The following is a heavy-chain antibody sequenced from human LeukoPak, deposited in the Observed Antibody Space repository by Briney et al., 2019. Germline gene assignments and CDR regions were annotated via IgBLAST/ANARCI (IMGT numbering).Heavy chain of an antibody. D-gene: IGHD7-27*01. CDR2: INKDVRGP. CDR1: GFTFTNYW. CDR3: VRAGDHYDFDH. J-gene: IGHJ4*02. V-gene: IGHV3-74*01. Sequence: VGSLRLSCAASGFTFTNYWMRWGRQAPGEGLVWVARINKDVRGPDYADSVKGRFTISRDNAKNTVHLQMNILRDEDTAVYYCVRAGDHYDFDHWGQGTLVTV.